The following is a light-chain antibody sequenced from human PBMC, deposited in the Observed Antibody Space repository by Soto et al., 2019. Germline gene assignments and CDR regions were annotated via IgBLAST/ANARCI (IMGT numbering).Light chain of an antibody. CDR2: GAS. CDR1: QGIRTY. V-gene: IGKV1-9*01. CDR3: QQLSTYPVT. Sequence: IQLTQSPSSLSASVGDRGTITCRVSQGIRTYLAWYQQKPGKAPNLLIYGASTLESGAPSRFSGSGSGTDFNLTISSLQPEDFATYYCQQLSTYPVTFGQGTNLEIK. J-gene: IGKJ2*01.